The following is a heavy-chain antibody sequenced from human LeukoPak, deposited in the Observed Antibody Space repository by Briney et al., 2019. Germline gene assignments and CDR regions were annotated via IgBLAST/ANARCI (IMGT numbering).Heavy chain of an antibody. CDR3: ARGPPTAQYFQH. CDR2: MYPNSGNT. J-gene: IGHJ1*01. V-gene: IGHV1-8*03. CDR1: GYTFTSYD. D-gene: IGHD1-1*01. Sequence: ASVKVSCKASGYTFTSYDINWVRQATGQGLEWMGWMYPNSGNTGYAQKFQGRITITRYTSISTVYMELSSLRSEDTAVYYCARGPPTAQYFQHWGQGTLVTVSS.